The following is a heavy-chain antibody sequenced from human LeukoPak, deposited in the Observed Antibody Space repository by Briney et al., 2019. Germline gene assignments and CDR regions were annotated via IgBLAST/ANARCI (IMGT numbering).Heavy chain of an antibody. CDR2: ISSTSNYI. D-gene: IGHD2-21*02. CDR3: ARGLCGGDCYSD. J-gene: IGHJ6*02. V-gene: IGHV3-21*01. CDR1: GFSFSSYF. Sequence: GGSLRLSCAASGFSFSSYFMNWVRQAPGKGLEWVSSISSTSNYIYYADSVKGRFTISRDNAKNSLYLQMNSLRAEDTAAYYCARGLCGGDCYSDWGQPTSVTVSS.